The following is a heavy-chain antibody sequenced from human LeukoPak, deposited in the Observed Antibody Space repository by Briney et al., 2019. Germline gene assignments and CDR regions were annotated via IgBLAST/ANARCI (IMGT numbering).Heavy chain of an antibody. CDR1: GFTFDDYA. V-gene: IGHV3-43*02. D-gene: IGHD2-2*01. Sequence: GGSLRLSCAASGFTFDDYAMHWVRQAPGKGLEWVSLISGDGGSTYYADSVKGRFTISRDNSKSSLYLQMNSLRTEDTALYYCAKAPVRVVVPAASDYYYMDVWGKGTTVTVSS. CDR2: ISGDGGST. J-gene: IGHJ6*03. CDR3: AKAPVRVVVPAASDYYYMDV.